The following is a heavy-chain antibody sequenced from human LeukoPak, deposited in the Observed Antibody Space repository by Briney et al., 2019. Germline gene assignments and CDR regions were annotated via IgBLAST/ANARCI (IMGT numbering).Heavy chain of an antibody. CDR3: ARHGYSSGWYGAY. CDR2: IYPGDSDT. V-gene: IGHV5-51*01. Sequence: GESLQISCKGSGYSFTSYWIGWVRQMPGKGVEWMGIIYPGDSDTRYSPSFQGQVTISADKSISTAYLQWSSLKASDTAMYYCARHGYSSGWYGAYWGQGTLVTVSS. D-gene: IGHD6-19*01. CDR1: GYSFTSYW. J-gene: IGHJ4*02.